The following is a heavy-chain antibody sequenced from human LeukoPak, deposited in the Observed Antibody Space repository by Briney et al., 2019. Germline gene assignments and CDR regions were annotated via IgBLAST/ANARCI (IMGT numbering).Heavy chain of an antibody. CDR2: VYYTGST. CDR3: ARERYYYGGKTWLDP. J-gene: IGHJ5*02. V-gene: IGHV4-39*07. D-gene: IGHD4-23*01. CDR1: GGYIITSDHY. Sequence: PSETLSLTCSDSGGYIITSDHYWGWIRQPPGKGLEWIGSVYYTGSTSTNPFFKSRVTVSVDTSTNQFSLNLTSVTAADTAVYYCARERYYYGGKTWLDPWGQGTLVTVSS.